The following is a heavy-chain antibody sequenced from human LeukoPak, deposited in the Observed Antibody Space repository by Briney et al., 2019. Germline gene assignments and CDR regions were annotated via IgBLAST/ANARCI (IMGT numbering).Heavy chain of an antibody. V-gene: IGHV1-69*01. Sequence: GASVKVSCKSSGGTFSSYAIIWVRQAPGQGLDWMGGIIPIFGTANYAQKFQGRVTITADESTSTAYMELSSLRSEDTAVYYCARAPNYYDTLLSYWGQGTLVTVSS. CDR1: GGTFSSYA. CDR3: ARAPNYYDTLLSY. CDR2: IIPIFGTA. J-gene: IGHJ4*02. D-gene: IGHD3-22*01.